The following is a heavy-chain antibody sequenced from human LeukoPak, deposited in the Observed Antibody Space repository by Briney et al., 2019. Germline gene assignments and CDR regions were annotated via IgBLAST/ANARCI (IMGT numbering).Heavy chain of an antibody. CDR3: VKWSLDTSAANYYFVMDV. D-gene: IGHD2-15*01. CDR2: ISGSGGTT. Sequence: GSLRLSCVASGFTFRDHAMSWVRQAPGKGLEWASSISGSGGTTYYSDSVRGRFTISRDNSKNSLFLQTNSQRAEDTAIYYCVKWSLDTSAANYYFVMDVWGRGTTVTVSS. V-gene: IGHV3-23*01. J-gene: IGHJ6*02. CDR1: GFTFRDHA.